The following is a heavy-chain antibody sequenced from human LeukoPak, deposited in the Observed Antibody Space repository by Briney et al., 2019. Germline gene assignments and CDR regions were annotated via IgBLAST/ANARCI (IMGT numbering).Heavy chain of an antibody. J-gene: IGHJ6*03. Sequence: ASVKVPGKASGYTFTGYYMHWVRQAPGQGLEWMGWINPNSGGTNYAQKFQGRVTMTRDTSISTAYMELSRLRSDDTAVYYCASALRWDGEYGWVPTTPYYYMDVWGKGTTVTVSS. CDR3: ASALRWDGEYGWVPTTPYYYMDV. D-gene: IGHD3-16*01. CDR1: GYTFTGYY. CDR2: INPNSGGT. V-gene: IGHV1-2*02.